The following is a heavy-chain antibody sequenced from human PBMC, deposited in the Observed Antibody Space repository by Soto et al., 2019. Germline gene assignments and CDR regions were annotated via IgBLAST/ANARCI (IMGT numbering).Heavy chain of an antibody. Sequence: GGSRRLSCAASGFSLSSYAMNWVRQAPGKGLEWVSGISGGGGRTYYADSVKGRFTISRDNSKNTLYVEVNSLRAEDTAVYYCAKGRDELDYMDVWGKGTTVTVSS. V-gene: IGHV3-23*01. CDR2: ISGGGGRT. CDR1: GFSLSSYA. J-gene: IGHJ6*03. CDR3: AKGRDELDYMDV.